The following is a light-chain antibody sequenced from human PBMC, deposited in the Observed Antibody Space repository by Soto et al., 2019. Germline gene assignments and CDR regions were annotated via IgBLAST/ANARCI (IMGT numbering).Light chain of an antibody. J-gene: IGLJ1*01. CDR1: SSDVGGYNY. Sequence: QSALTQPPSASGSPGQSVTISCTGISSDVGGYNYIAWYQHHPGKAPKLIIYEVNRRPSGVPDRFSGSKSGNTASLTVSGLQAQDEADYYCTSYAGSNNRGVFGSGTKLTVL. CDR2: EVN. CDR3: TSYAGSNNRGV. V-gene: IGLV2-8*01.